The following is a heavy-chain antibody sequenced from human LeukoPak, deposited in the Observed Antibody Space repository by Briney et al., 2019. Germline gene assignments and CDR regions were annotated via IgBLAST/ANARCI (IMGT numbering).Heavy chain of an antibody. CDR2: IWLDGSEE. D-gene: IGHD3-10*01. CDR1: GFTFSKYG. CDR3: ARLGGSGGRSVDY. Sequence: PGRSLRLSCAASGFTFSKYGMHWVRQAPGKGLEWVAIIWLDGSEEYYADSVKGRFTISRDNSKDTLYLQLNSLRVEDTAVYYCARLGGSGGRSVDYWGQGTLVTVSS. V-gene: IGHV3-33*01. J-gene: IGHJ4*02.